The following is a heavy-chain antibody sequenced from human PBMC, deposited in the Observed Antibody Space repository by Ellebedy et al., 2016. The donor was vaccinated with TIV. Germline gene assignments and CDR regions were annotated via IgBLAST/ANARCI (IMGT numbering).Heavy chain of an antibody. J-gene: IGHJ4*02. V-gene: IGHV4-39*01. CDR1: GGSISSSSCY. CDR3: ARTDPWQPIDD. D-gene: IGHD2-21*02. CDR2: MYYSGSP. Sequence: MPSETLSLTCTVSGGSISSSSCYWGWIRQPPGKGLEWIGSMYYSGSPYYNPSFKSRVTLSADTSKNQFSLNLRTVTAADTAVYYCARTDPWQPIDDWGQGILVSVSS.